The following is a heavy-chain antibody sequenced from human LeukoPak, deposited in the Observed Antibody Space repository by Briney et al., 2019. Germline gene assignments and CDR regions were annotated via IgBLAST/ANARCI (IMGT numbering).Heavy chain of an antibody. J-gene: IGHJ6*03. D-gene: IGHD6-19*01. Sequence: GGSLRLSCAASGFTFSNYAMRWVRQAPGKGLEWVSGISGSGDSTYYADSVKGRFTISRDNSKNTLYLQMNSLRAEDTAVYYCARDASSGWYVPAYMDVWGKGTTVTVSS. CDR3: ARDASSGWYVPAYMDV. CDR2: ISGSGDST. V-gene: IGHV3-23*01. CDR1: GFTFSNYA.